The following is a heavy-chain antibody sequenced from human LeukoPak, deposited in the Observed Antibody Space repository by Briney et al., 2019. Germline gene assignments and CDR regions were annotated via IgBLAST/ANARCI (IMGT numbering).Heavy chain of an antibody. CDR3: ARAPRTGYSSSRGFWFDP. V-gene: IGHV4-59*12. CDR2: IYYSGST. Sequence: PSETLSLTCTVSGGSISSYYWSWIRQPPGKGLEWIGYIYYSGSTNYNPSLKSRVTISVDTSKNQFSLKLSSVTAADTAVYYCARAPRTGYSSSRGFWFDPWGQGTLVTVSS. D-gene: IGHD6-13*01. J-gene: IGHJ5*02. CDR1: GGSISSYY.